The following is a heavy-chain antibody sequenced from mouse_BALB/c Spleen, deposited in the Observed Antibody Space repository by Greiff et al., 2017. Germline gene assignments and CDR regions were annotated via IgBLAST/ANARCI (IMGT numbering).Heavy chain of an antibody. D-gene: IGHD1-1*01. Sequence: DVKLVESGPGLVKPSQSLSLTCSVTGYSITSGYYWNWIRQFPGNKLEWMGYISYDGSNNYNPSLKNRISITRDTSKNQFFLKLNSVTTEDTATYYCARVGYGRYYFDYWGQGTTLTVSS. CDR3: ARVGYGRYYFDY. CDR2: ISYDGSN. J-gene: IGHJ2*01. CDR1: GYSITSGYY. V-gene: IGHV3-6*02.